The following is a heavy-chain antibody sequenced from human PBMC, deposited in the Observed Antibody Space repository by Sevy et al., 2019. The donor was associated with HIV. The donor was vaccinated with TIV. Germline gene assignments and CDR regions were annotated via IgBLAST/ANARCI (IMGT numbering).Heavy chain of an antibody. CDR2: TYYRSKWYN. CDR1: GDSVSSNSAA. CDR3: ARGVIVLRFLEWLSETYYYYYYMDV. Sequence: SQSLSLTCAISGDSVSSNSAAWNWIRQSSSRGLEWLGRTYYRSKWYNDYAVSVKSRITINPDTSKNQFSLQLNSVTPEDTAVYYCARGVIVLRFLEWLSETYYYYYYMDVWGKGTTVTVSS. D-gene: IGHD3-3*01. V-gene: IGHV6-1*01. J-gene: IGHJ6*03.